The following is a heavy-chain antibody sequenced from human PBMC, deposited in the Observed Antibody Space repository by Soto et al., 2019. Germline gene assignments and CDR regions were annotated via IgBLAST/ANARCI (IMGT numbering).Heavy chain of an antibody. V-gene: IGHV3-23*01. D-gene: IGHD3-22*01. CDR3: AKTRLYDNNDYHRDGFDV. CDR1: GFPFWTYS. Sequence: EVKLLESGGGLVQPGGSVRLSCAASGFPFWTYSMSWVRQAPRKGLEWVSGISGSGTATYYTDSVKGRFTVSRDNSKDTLFLQMNTLRVEDTTVYYCAKTRLYDNNDYHRDGFDVWGPGTEVTVSS. J-gene: IGHJ3*01. CDR2: ISGSGTAT.